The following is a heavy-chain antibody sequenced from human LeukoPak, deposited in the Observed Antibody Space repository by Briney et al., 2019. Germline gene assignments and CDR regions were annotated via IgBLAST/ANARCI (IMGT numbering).Heavy chain of an antibody. Sequence: SETLSLTRAVYGGSFSGYYWNWIRQPPGKGLEWIGEINHSGTTNYSPSLKSRVTILVDTSKNQFSLKLSSVTAADTAVYYCARRPAGIAIYREWGQGTLVTVSS. V-gene: IGHV4-34*01. J-gene: IGHJ4*02. CDR1: GGSFSGYY. D-gene: IGHD6-13*01. CDR2: INHSGTT. CDR3: ARRPAGIAIYRE.